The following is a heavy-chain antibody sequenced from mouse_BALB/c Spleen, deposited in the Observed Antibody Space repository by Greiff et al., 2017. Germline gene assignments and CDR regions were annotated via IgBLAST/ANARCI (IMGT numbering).Heavy chain of an antibody. J-gene: IGHJ4*01. V-gene: IGHV5-4*02. CDR2: ISDGGSYT. D-gene: IGHD2-14*01. CDR3: ARGNRYDVGAMDY. Sequence: EVKLVESGGGLVKPGGSLKLSCAASGFTFSDYYMYWVRQTPEKRLEWVATISDGGSYTYYPDSVKGRFTISRDNAKNNLYLQMSSLKSEDTAMYYCARGNRYDVGAMDYWGQGTSVTVSS. CDR1: GFTFSDYY.